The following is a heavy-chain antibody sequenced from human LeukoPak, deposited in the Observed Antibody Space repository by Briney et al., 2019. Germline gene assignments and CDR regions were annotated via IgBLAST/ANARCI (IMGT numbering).Heavy chain of an antibody. CDR3: ARAGSAWYFDY. CDR2: IVGSGSTTI. J-gene: IGHJ4*02. V-gene: IGHV3-48*02. D-gene: IGHD6-19*01. CDR1: GFTFSSYS. Sequence: GGSLRLSCAASGFTFSSYSMNWVRQAPGKGLEWISCIVGSGSTTISYADSVKGRFTISRDNAKNSLYLQMNSLRDEDTAVYYCARAGSAWYFDYWGQGTLVTVSS.